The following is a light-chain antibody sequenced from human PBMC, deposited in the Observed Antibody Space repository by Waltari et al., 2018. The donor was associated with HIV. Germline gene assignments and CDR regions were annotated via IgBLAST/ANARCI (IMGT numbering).Light chain of an antibody. CDR3: CSYAGSRRV. V-gene: IGLV2-23*02. J-gene: IGLJ1*01. CDR2: EVN. Sequence: QSALTQPASVSGSPGQSITISCTGTSSDVGSYNLVSWYQQYPGKAPKLMIYEVNKRPSGISNRFSGSKSGNTASLTISGRQAEDEADYYCCSYAGSRRVFGTGTKVTVL. CDR1: SSDVGSYNL.